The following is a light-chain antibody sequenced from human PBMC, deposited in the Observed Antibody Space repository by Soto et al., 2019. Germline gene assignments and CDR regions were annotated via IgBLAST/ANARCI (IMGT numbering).Light chain of an antibody. CDR2: GAS. Sequence: GDRVTITCRASQAIGSVLVWYQLKPGSVPNVLIYGASTLHSGVPSRFTGSGSGTDFTLTITILQPEDVATYYCQTYSSAPLTFGQGTTVEIK. J-gene: IGKJ1*01. V-gene: IGKV1-27*01. CDR1: QAIGSV. CDR3: QTYSSAPLT.